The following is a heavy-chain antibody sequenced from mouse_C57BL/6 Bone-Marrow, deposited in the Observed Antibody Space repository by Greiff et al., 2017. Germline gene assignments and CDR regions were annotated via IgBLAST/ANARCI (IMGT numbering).Heavy chain of an antibody. CDR3: ARDYDSGYDFAY. Sequence: QVQLQQSGAELVKPGASVKMSCKASGYTFTSYWITWVKQRPGQGLEWIGDIYPGNGSTNYNEKFKSKATLTVDTSSSTAYMQLSSLTSEDSAVYDCARDYDSGYDFAYWGQGTLVTVSA. V-gene: IGHV1-55*01. CDR1: GYTFTSYW. D-gene: IGHD1-1*01. J-gene: IGHJ3*01. CDR2: IYPGNGST.